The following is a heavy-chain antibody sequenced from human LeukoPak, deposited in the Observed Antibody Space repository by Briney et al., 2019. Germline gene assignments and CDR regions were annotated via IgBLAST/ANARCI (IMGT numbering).Heavy chain of an antibody. CDR2: INPSGGST. J-gene: IGHJ6*03. Sequence: AASVKVSCKASGYTFTSYYMHWVRQAPGQGLEWMGIINPSGGSTSYAQKFQGRVTMTRDTSTSTVYMELSSLRSEDTAVYYCARDDLTVEMATINPYYYYYMDVWGKGTTVTVSS. CDR3: ARDDLTVEMATINPYYYYYMDV. V-gene: IGHV1-46*01. CDR1: GYTFTSYY. D-gene: IGHD5-24*01.